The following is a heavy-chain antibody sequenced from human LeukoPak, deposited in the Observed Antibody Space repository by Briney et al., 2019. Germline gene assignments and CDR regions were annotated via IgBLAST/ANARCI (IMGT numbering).Heavy chain of an antibody. V-gene: IGHV3-9*01. J-gene: IGHJ3*02. CDR3: AKAQYYYDSSGTFDI. CDR2: ISWNSGSI. D-gene: IGHD3-22*01. CDR1: GFTLDDYA. Sequence: GRSLRLSCAASGFTLDDYAMHWVRQAPGKGLEWVSGISWNSGSIGYADSVKGRFTISRDNAKNSLYLQMNSLRAEDTALYYCAKAQYYYDSSGTFDIWGQGTMVTVSS.